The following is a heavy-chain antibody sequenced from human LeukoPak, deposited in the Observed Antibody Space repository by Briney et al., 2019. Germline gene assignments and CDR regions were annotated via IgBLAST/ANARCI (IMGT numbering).Heavy chain of an antibody. V-gene: IGHV4-61*02. CDR1: GGSISSGSYY. D-gene: IGHD5-24*01. CDR3: ARRRRDGYNLKPYYYYYYMDV. Sequence: SETLSLTCTVSGGSISSGSYYWSWIRQPAGKGLEWIGRIYTSGSTNYNPSLKSRVTISVDTSKNQFSLKLSSVTAADTAVYYCARRRRDGYNLKPYYYYYYMDVWGKGTTVTISS. J-gene: IGHJ6*03. CDR2: IYTSGST.